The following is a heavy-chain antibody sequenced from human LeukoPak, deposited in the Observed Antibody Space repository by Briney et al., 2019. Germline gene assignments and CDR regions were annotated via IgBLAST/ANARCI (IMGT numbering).Heavy chain of an antibody. CDR1: GYTFTGNY. Sequence: GASVKVSCKASGYTFTGNYIHWVRQAPGQGLEWMGWINPNSGGTNYAQKFQGRVTMTRDTSISTAYMELSSLRSEDMAVYYCARGWGVAGTTYYYMDVWGKGTTVTVSS. V-gene: IGHV1-2*02. D-gene: IGHD6-19*01. CDR3: ARGWGVAGTTYYYMDV. J-gene: IGHJ6*03. CDR2: INPNSGGT.